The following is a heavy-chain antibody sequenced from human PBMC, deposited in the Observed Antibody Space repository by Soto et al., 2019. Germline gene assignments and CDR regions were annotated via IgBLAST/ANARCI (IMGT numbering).Heavy chain of an antibody. CDR3: ATGTEGFGY. CDR1: GYTFTGYY. V-gene: IGHV1-2*04. D-gene: IGHD3-10*01. J-gene: IGHJ4*02. Sequence: ASVKVSCKASGYTFTGYYMHWVRQAPGQGPEWMGWINPNSGGTNYAQKFQGWVTMTRDTSISTAYMEPSRLRSDDTAVYYCATGTEGFGYWGQGTLVTVSS. CDR2: INPNSGGT.